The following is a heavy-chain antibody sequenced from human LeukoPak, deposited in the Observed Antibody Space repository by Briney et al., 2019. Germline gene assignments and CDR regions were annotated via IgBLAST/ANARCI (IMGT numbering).Heavy chain of an antibody. CDR3: ARHVVVPAAPGLANYYMDV. J-gene: IGHJ6*03. D-gene: IGHD2-2*01. Sequence: GASLKISCKGSGYSFTSYWIGWVRQMPGKGLEWMGIIYPGDSDTRYSPSFQGQVTISADKSISTAYLQWSSLKASDTAMYYCARHVVVPAAPGLANYYMDVWGKGTTVTVSS. V-gene: IGHV5-51*01. CDR2: IYPGDSDT. CDR1: GYSFTSYW.